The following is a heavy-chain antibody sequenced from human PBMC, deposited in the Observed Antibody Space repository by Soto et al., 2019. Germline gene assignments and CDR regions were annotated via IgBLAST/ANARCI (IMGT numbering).Heavy chain of an antibody. D-gene: IGHD1-26*01. V-gene: IGHV1-3*01. CDR1: GYTLISYA. CDR3: ARGPYSGSYYNWFDP. Sequence: GASVKVSCKASGYTLISYAMHWVRQAPGQRLEWMGCITAGNGDTKYSQKFQGRVTITRDTSANTAYMELSGLRSEDTAVYYCARGPYSGSYYNWFDPWGQGTLVTVSS. CDR2: ITAGNGDT. J-gene: IGHJ5*02.